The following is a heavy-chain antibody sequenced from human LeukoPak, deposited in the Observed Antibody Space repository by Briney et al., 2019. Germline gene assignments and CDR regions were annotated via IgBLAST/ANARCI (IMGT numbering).Heavy chain of an antibody. Sequence: GGSLRLSCAASGFTFSSYWMHWVRQAPGKGLEWVSSISSSSSYIYYADSVKGRFTISRDNAKNSLYLQMNSLRAEDTAVYYCARVWEGGSYYDIGTKYYFDYWGQGTLVTVSS. CDR3: ARVWEGGSYYDIGTKYYFDY. CDR2: ISSSSSYI. J-gene: IGHJ4*02. V-gene: IGHV3-21*01. CDR1: GFTFSSYW. D-gene: IGHD1-26*01.